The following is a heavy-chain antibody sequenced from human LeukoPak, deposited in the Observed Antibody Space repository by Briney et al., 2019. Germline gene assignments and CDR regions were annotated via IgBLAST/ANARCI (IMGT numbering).Heavy chain of an antibody. CDR2: IYYSGST. V-gene: IGHV4-39*07. CDR1: GGSISCSSYY. Sequence: PSETLSLTCTVSGGSISCSSYYWGWIRQPPGKGLEWIGSIYYSGSTYYNPSLKSRVTISVDTSKNQFSLKLSSVTAADTAVYYCAMTTVTTHYNWFDPWGQGTLVTVSS. J-gene: IGHJ5*02. D-gene: IGHD4-17*01. CDR3: AMTTVTTHYNWFDP.